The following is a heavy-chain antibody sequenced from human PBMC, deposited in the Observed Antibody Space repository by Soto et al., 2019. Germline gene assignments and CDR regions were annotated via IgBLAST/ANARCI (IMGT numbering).Heavy chain of an antibody. J-gene: IGHJ6*02. D-gene: IGHD5-18*01. CDR3: ARDVDTAMAAYYYYGMDV. V-gene: IGHV1-18*01. CDR1: GYTFTSYG. Sequence: QVQLVQSGAAVKKPGASVKVSCKASGYTFTSYGISWVRQAPGQGLEWMGWISAYNGNTNYAQKPQGRVTMTTDTSTSTAYMELRSLRSDDTAVYYCARDVDTAMAAYYYYGMDVWGQGTTVTVSS. CDR2: ISAYNGNT.